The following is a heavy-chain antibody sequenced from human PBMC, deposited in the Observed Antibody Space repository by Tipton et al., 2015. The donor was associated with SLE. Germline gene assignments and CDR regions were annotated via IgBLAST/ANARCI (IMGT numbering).Heavy chain of an antibody. Sequence: WSWIRQPPGKGLEWIGEINHSGSTNYNPSLKSRVTISVDTSKNQFSLKLGSVTAADTAVYYCARFGPLGDSRFSASDYWGQGTLVTVSS. V-gene: IGHV4-34*01. CDR2: INHSGST. J-gene: IGHJ4*02. D-gene: IGHD3-16*01. CDR3: ARFGPLGDSRFSASDY.